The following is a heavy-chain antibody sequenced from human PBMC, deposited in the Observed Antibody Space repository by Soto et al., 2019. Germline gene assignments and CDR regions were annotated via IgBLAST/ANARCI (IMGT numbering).Heavy chain of an antibody. V-gene: IGHV3-23*01. Sequence: EVQLLASGGGLVQPGGSLRLSCAASGFTFDSYAMNWVRQAPGKGLEWVSTISGSGDYTYYADSVKGRFTISRDNSKNMMYLQMNSLRADDTAVYYCAKNRGLQYYFDYWGQGTLVTVSS. CDR1: GFTFDSYA. CDR3: AKNRGLQYYFDY. J-gene: IGHJ4*02. CDR2: ISGSGDYT.